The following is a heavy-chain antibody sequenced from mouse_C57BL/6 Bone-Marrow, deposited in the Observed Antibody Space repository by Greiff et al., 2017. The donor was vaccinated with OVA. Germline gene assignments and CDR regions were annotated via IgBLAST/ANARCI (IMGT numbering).Heavy chain of an antibody. V-gene: IGHV1-19*01. J-gene: IGHJ4*01. CDR1: GYTFTDYY. D-gene: IGHD2-3*01. Sequence: EVNLVESGPVLVKPGASVKMSCKASGYTFTDYYMNWVKQSHGKSLEWIGVINPYNGGTSYNQKFKGKATLTVDKSSSTAYMELNSLTSEDSAVDYCASPDGYFYAMDYWGQGTSVTVSS. CDR3: ASPDGYFYAMDY. CDR2: INPYNGGT.